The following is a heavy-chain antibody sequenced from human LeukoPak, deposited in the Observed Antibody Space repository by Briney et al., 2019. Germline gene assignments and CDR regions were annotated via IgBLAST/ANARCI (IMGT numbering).Heavy chain of an antibody. J-gene: IGHJ3*02. Sequence: PSETLSLTCAVYGGSFSGYYWGWIRQPPGKGLEWIGEINHSGSTNYNPSLKSRVTISVDTSKNQFSLKLSSVTAADTAVYYCARGAGRGRYNWNDVRGDAFDIWGQGTMVTVSS. CDR3: ARGAGRGRYNWNDVRGDAFDI. CDR1: GGSFSGYY. CDR2: INHSGST. D-gene: IGHD1-1*01. V-gene: IGHV4-34*01.